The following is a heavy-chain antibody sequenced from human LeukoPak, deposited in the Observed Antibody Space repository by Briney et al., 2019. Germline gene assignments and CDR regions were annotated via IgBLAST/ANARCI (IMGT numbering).Heavy chain of an antibody. CDR1: GGSISSSNW. Sequence: PSETLSLTCAVSGGSISSSNWWSWVRQPPGKGLEWIGEIYHSGSTNYNPSLKSRVTISVDKSKNQFSLKLSSVTAADTAVYYCARDPKRNFGVEKPLDYWGQGTLVTVSS. V-gene: IGHV4-4*02. J-gene: IGHJ4*02. CDR3: ARDPKRNFGVEKPLDY. CDR2: IYHSGST. D-gene: IGHD3-3*01.